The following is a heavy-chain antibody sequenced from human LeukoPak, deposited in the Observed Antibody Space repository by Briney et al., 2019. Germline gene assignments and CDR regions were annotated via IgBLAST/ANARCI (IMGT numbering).Heavy chain of an antibody. CDR1: GYTCTSFY. V-gene: IGHV1-46*01. D-gene: IGHD3-10*01. CDR2: INPRGGSA. J-gene: IGHJ4*02. CDR3: ARDYHGSGSLTTFDY. Sequence: ASVKVSCKASGYTCTSFYMHWVRQAPGQGLEWMGIINPRGGSATSAQKFQGRVTLTRDTSTSTVYMELSSLRSEDTAVYYCARDYHGSGSLTTFDYWGQGTLVTVSS.